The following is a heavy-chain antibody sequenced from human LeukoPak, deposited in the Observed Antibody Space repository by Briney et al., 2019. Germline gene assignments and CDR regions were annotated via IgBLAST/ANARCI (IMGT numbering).Heavy chain of an antibody. J-gene: IGHJ4*02. V-gene: IGHV3-23*01. CDR3: AKDGGQWLGAKFDY. D-gene: IGHD6-19*01. CDR1: GFTFSTYA. Sequence: GGSLILSCAASGFTFSTYAMTWVRQAPGKGLEWVSGISGSGIGTFYADSVKGRFTISRDNSKNTLYLQMNSLRAEDTAVYYCAKDGGQWLGAKFDYWGQGTLVTVSS. CDR2: ISGSGIGT.